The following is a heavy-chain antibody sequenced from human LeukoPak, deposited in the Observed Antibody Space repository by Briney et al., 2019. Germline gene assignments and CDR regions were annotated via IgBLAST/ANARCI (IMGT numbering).Heavy chain of an antibody. CDR3: AKRTYYYDSSSGFDY. V-gene: IGHV4-31*03. CDR2: IYYSGST. D-gene: IGHD3-22*01. Sequence: SQTLSLTCTVSGGSISSGGYYWSWIRQHPGKGLEWIGYIYYSGSTYYNPSLKSRVTISVDTSKNQFSLKLSSVTAAATAVYYCAKRTYYYDSSSGFDYWGQGTLVTVSS. J-gene: IGHJ4*02. CDR1: GGSISSGGYY.